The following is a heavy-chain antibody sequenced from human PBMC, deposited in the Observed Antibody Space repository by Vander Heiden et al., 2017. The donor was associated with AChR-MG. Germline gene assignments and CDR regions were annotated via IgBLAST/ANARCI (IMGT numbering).Heavy chain of an antibody. V-gene: IGHV4-30-2*01. D-gene: IGHD3-10*01. J-gene: IGHJ4*02. Sequence: QLQLQESGPGLVKPSQTLSPTCAVPGGSTTSGGYSRSWIRQPPGKGLEWIGYLYHSERTYYNPSLKSRVTISVDRSKNQFSLKLSSVTAADTAVYYCARGREYGPLFDYRGQGTLVTVSS. CDR3: ARGREYGPLFDY. CDR1: GGSTTSGGYS. CDR2: LYHSERT.